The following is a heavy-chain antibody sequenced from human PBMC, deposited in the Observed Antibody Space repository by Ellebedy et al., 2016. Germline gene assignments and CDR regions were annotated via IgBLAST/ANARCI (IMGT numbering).Heavy chain of an antibody. J-gene: IGHJ4*02. CDR1: GFTFSSYS. CDR2: ISSSSSTI. CDR3: AREGDTYYYDSSGYSDY. V-gene: IGHV3-48*02. Sequence: GGSLRLXCAASGFTFSSYSMNWVRQAPGKGLEWVSYISSSSSTIYYADSVKGRFTISRDNAKNSLYLQMNSLRDEDTAVYYCAREGDTYYYDSSGYSDYWGQGTLVTVSS. D-gene: IGHD3-22*01.